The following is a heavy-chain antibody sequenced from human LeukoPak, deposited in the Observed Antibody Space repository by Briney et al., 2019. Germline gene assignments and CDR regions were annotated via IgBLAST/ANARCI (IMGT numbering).Heavy chain of an antibody. CDR3: ARRPYYDILTGSYYSDY. J-gene: IGHJ4*02. V-gene: IGHV4-4*07. Sequence: SETLSLTCTVSGASISSYYWSWIRQPAGKGLEWIGRISTSGSTNYNPSLKSRVTISVDTPKNQFSLKLSSVTAADTAVYYCARRPYYDILTGSYYSDYWGQGTLVTVSS. CDR2: ISTSGST. CDR1: GASISSYY. D-gene: IGHD3-9*01.